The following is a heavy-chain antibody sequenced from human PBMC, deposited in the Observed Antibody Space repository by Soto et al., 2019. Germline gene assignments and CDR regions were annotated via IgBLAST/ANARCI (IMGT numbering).Heavy chain of an antibody. CDR2: ISGGGDHT. V-gene: IGHV3-23*01. J-gene: IGHJ4*02. Sequence: VQLLESGGGLVQPGGSLRLSCAVSGFTFSAYGMSWVGQAPGKGLEWVSAISGGGDHTYNADSGKGRFPISRDNSRNTLDLQMNGLRAEDTAVYYWGKGSESVDYVRKRFGGQGTLVTVSS. CDR3: GKGSESVDYVRKRF. D-gene: IGHD3-10*02. CDR1: GFTFSAYG.